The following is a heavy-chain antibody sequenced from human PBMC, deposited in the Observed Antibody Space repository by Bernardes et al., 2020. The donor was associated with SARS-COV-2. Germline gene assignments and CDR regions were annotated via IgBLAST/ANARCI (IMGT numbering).Heavy chain of an antibody. CDR3: ARDPRCMPGMECYFDS. D-gene: IGHD1-1*01. J-gene: IGHJ4*02. CDR2: ISRSGDYL. Sequence: GGSLRLSCAASGFTFSSYSMNWVRQAPGKGLEWISSISRSGDYLYYADSMKGRFTISRDNAKNSLYLQIHSLRAEDTAVYYCARDPRCMPGMECYFDSWGQGTLVTVSS. V-gene: IGHV3-21*01. CDR1: GFTFSSYS.